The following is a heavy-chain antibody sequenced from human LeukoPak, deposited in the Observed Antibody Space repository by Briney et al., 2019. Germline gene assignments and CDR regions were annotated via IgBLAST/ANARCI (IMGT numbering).Heavy chain of an antibody. D-gene: IGHD3-3*02. V-gene: IGHV1-8*01. CDR3: ARISSRGFGY. CDR1: GYTFTSYD. J-gene: IGHJ4*02. Sequence: GASVKVSCKASGYTFTSYDINWGRQATGQGLEWMGWINPISGNKGYAHKFQGRVTITRNTSIRTAYMERSSLISEDTAVYYCARISSRGFGYWGQGTLVTVSS. CDR2: INPISGNK.